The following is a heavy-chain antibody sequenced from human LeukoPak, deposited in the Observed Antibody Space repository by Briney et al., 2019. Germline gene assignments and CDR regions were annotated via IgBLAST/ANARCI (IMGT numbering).Heavy chain of an antibody. CDR1: GGSISSYY. Sequence: SETLSLTCTVSGGSISSYYWSWIRQPPGKGLEWIGYIYYSGSTNYNPSLKSRVTISVDTSKNQFSLKLSSVTAADTAVYHCARDLSVAVAGAFDIWGQGTMVTVS. CDR2: IYYSGST. J-gene: IGHJ3*02. CDR3: ARDLSVAVAGAFDI. V-gene: IGHV4-59*01. D-gene: IGHD6-19*01.